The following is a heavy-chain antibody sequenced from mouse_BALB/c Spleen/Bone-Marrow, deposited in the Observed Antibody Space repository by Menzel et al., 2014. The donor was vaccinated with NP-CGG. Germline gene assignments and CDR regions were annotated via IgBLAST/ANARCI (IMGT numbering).Heavy chain of an antibody. CDR1: GYAFTTYT. V-gene: IGHV1-4*01. Sequence: VKVVESGAELARPGASVKMSCKASGYAFTTYTIHWVKQRPGQGPEWIGYINPSSGYANYNQNFKDKATLTADKSSSTAYMQLSSLTSEDSAVYYCTRITTVVRYFDVWGTGTTVTVSS. CDR3: TRITTVVRYFDV. CDR2: INPSSGYA. J-gene: IGHJ1*03. D-gene: IGHD1-1*01.